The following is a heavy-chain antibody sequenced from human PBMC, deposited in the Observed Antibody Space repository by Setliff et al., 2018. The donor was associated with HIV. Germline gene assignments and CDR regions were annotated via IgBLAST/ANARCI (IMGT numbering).Heavy chain of an antibody. V-gene: IGHV4-39*01. CDR2: IDYSGNT. Sequence: LSLTCTVSGGSLSSSSYYWGWIRQPPGEGLEWIGSIDYSGNTYYSPSVNSRVTISVDTSKNQFSLILTSVTAADTAVYYCARHVRARWFDP. CDR1: GGSLSSSSYY. CDR3: ARHVRARWFDP. J-gene: IGHJ5*02.